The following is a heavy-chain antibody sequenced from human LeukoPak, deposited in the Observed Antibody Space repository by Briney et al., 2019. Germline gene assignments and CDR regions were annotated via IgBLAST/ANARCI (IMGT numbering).Heavy chain of an antibody. J-gene: IGHJ4*02. D-gene: IGHD2-2*01. CDR1: GFTFSSYG. V-gene: IGHV3-33*06. CDR3: AKDGSTSFLDF. CDR2: IWYDGSNK. Sequence: GRSLGLSCAASGFTFSSYGMHWVRQAPGKGLEWVAVIWYDGSNKYYADSVKGRFTISRDNSKNTLYLQMNSLRAEDTAVYYCAKDGSTSFLDFWGQGTLVTVSS.